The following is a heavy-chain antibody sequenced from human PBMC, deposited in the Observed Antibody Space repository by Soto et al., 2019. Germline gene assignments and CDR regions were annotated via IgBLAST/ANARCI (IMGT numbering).Heavy chain of an antibody. V-gene: IGHV3-30-3*01. CDR2: ISYDGNNK. D-gene: IGHD5-18*01. Sequence: QVQLVESGGGVVQPGRSLRLSCAASGFTFSSYAMHWVRQAPGKGLEWVAVISYDGNNKYYADSVKGRFTISRDNSKNTLYLQMTSLRAEDTAVYYCARDPLWGTAMVLWYFDLWGRGTLVTVSS. CDR3: ARDPLWGTAMVLWYFDL. J-gene: IGHJ2*01. CDR1: GFTFSSYA.